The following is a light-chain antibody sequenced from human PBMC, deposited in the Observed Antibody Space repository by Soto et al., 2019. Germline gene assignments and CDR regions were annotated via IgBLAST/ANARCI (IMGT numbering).Light chain of an antibody. CDR3: HQRQSWPRT. CDR2: LAS. CDR1: QSVNTR. V-gene: IGKV3-11*01. J-gene: IGKJ1*01. Sequence: ELVLTQSPATLSSFPGDRGTLSCRASQSVNTRLAWYQHRPGQAPRLLIYLASNRAAGVPARFSGSGSGTDFTLTISDVEPEDFAVYYCHQRQSWPRTFGQGTKVDIK.